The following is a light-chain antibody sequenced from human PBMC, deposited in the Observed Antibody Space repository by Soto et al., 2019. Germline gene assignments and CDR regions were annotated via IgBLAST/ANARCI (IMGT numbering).Light chain of an antibody. CDR1: SSDGGGYNY. V-gene: IGLV2-14*01. Sequence: QSVLTQPASVSGSPGQSITIYCTGTSSDGGGYNYVSWYQQHPGKAPKLMIYDVSNRPSGVSNRFSGSKSGNTASLTISGLQAEDEADYYCSSYTSSSTLNVFGTGTKVTV. CDR2: DVS. CDR3: SSYTSSSTLNV. J-gene: IGLJ1*01.